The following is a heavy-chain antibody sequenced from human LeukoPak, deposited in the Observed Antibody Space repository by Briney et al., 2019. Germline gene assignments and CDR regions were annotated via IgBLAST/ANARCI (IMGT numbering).Heavy chain of an antibody. CDR3: ARVFTVVTPSGFYYYMDV. V-gene: IGHV3-48*03. CDR1: GFTFSSYE. J-gene: IGHJ6*03. D-gene: IGHD4-23*01. Sequence: PGGSLRLSCAASGFTFSSYEMNWVRQAPGKGLEWVSYISSSGSTIYYADSVKGRFTISRDNAKNSLYLQMNSLRAEDTAVYYCARVFTVVTPSGFYYYMDVWGKGTTVTVSS. CDR2: ISSSGSTI.